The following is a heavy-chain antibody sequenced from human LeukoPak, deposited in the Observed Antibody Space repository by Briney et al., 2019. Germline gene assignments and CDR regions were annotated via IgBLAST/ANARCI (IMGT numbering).Heavy chain of an antibody. Sequence: GGSLRLSCAASGFTFSSYAMSWVRQAPGKGPEWVSAISGSGGSTYYADSVKGRFTISRDNSKNTLYLQMNSLRAEDTAVYYCAKGWQQLGDAFDIWGQGTMVTVSS. J-gene: IGHJ3*02. CDR2: ISGSGGST. D-gene: IGHD6-13*01. CDR1: GFTFSSYA. V-gene: IGHV3-23*01. CDR3: AKGWQQLGDAFDI.